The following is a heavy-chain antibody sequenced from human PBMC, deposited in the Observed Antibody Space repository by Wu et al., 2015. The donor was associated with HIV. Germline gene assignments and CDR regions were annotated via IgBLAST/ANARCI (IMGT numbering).Heavy chain of an antibody. CDR1: GYTFIKYG. V-gene: IGHV1-69*05. CDR3: ARRLILAGSAFDI. D-gene: IGHD2-15*01. CDR2: ITPISVTP. J-gene: IGHJ3*02. Sequence: QVQLVQSGGVVKKPGASVRVSCKTSGYTFIKYGINWVRQAPGKGPEWMGGITPISVTPKYAQKFQARVTISTDESTRTAYMELISLKSGDTAVYYCARRLILAGSAFDIWGQGTLVTVSA.